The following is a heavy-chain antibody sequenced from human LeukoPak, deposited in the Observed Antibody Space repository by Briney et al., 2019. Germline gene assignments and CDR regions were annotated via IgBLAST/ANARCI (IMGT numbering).Heavy chain of an antibody. CDR2: MDPNSGNT. Sequence: GASVKVSCKASGYTFTRYDINWVRQATGQGLEWMGWMDPNSGNTGYAQKFQGRVTITRNTSISTAYMELSSLRSEDTAVYYCARGPGMRRLKSHVFDPWGQGTLVTVSS. CDR3: ARGPGMRRLKSHVFDP. CDR1: GYTFTRYD. V-gene: IGHV1-8*03. D-gene: IGHD1-1*01. J-gene: IGHJ5*02.